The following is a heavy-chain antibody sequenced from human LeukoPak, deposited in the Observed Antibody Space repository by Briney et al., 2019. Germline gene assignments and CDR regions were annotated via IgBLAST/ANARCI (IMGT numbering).Heavy chain of an antibody. J-gene: IGHJ4*02. Sequence: GASVKVSCKASGYTFTCYYMHWVRQAPGQGLEWMGWINPHSGGTNYAQKFQGRVTMTRDTSISTAYMDLSSLISNDTAVYYCARLYGGNSLGQMDYWGQGTLVTVSS. CDR2: INPHSGGT. V-gene: IGHV1-2*02. CDR3: ARLYGGNSLGQMDY. D-gene: IGHD4-23*01. CDR1: GYTFTCYY.